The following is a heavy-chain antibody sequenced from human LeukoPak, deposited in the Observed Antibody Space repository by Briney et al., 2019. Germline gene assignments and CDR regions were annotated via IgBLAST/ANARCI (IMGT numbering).Heavy chain of an antibody. CDR1: GYSFTSYW. CDR3: ARLLGYCSSTSCYFIMHYFDY. CDR2: IYPGDSDT. V-gene: IGHV5-51*01. Sequence: GESLKISCKGSGYSFTSYWIGWVRQMPGKGLEWMGIIYPGDSDTRYSPSFQGQVTISADKSISTAYLQWSSLKASDTAMYYCARLLGYCSSTSCYFIMHYFDYWGQGTLVTVSS. D-gene: IGHD2-2*01. J-gene: IGHJ4*02.